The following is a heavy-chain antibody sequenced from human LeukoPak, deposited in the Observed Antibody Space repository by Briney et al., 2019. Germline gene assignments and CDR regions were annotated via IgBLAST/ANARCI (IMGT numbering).Heavy chain of an antibody. V-gene: IGHV1-18*01. J-gene: IGHJ4*02. D-gene: IGHD5-18*01. CDR1: GYTFTSYG. CDR2: ISAYNGNT. CDR3: ARDVLMRGYSYGYLGY. Sequence: ASVKVSCKASGYTFTSYGISWVRQAPGQGLEWMGWISAYNGNTNYAQKLQGRVTMTTDTSTSTAYMELRSLRSDDTAVYYCARDVLMRGYSYGYLGYWGQGTLVTVSS.